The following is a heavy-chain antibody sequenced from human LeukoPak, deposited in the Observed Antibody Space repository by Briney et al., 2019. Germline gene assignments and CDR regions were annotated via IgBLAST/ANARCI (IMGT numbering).Heavy chain of an antibody. CDR1: GGSISSYY. CDR2: IYYSGST. J-gene: IGHJ3*02. V-gene: IGHV4-59*12. Sequence: PSETLSLTCTVSGGSISSYYWSWIRQPPGKGLEWIGYIYYSGSTNYNPSLKSRVTISVDTSKNQFSLKLSSVTAADTAVYYCARGSPTVTHLRGAFDIWGQGTMVTVSS. CDR3: ARGSPTVTHLRGAFDI. D-gene: IGHD4-17*01.